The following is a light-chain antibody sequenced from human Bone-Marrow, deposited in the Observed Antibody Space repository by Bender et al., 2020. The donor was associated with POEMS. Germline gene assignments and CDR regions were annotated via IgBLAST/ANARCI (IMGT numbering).Light chain of an antibody. CDR1: NSDLGSYNL. V-gene: IGLV2-23*02. J-gene: IGLJ1*01. Sequence: QSALTQPASVSGSPGQPITISCTGSNSDLGSYNLVSWYQHHPGKAPKLLIYDVTKRPSGVSNRFSGSKSGKSASLTISGLQSEDEADYYCAAWDDSLNGHVFGTGTKVTVL. CDR2: DVT. CDR3: AAWDDSLNGHV.